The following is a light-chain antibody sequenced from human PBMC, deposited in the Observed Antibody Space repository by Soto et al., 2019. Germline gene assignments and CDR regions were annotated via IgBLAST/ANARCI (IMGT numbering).Light chain of an antibody. CDR2: GAS. Sequence: EIVMTQSPATLSVSPGERATLSCRASQSVSTNLAWYQHTPGQAPRLLIHGASTRATGTSARFTGSGSGTESTLANHSLQSEDFAVYFCQQDNNWPRTFGQGTKVEI. J-gene: IGKJ1*01. CDR1: QSVSTN. CDR3: QQDNNWPRT. V-gene: IGKV3-15*01.